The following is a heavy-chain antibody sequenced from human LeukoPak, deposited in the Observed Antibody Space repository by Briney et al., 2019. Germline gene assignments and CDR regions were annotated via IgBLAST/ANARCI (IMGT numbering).Heavy chain of an antibody. Sequence: ASVKVSCKASGYTFTSYDINWVRQATGQGLQWMGWMNPNSGNTGYAQKFQGRVTITRNTSISTAYMELSSLRSEDTAVYYCASTNCSSTSCPSGDAFDIWGQGTMVTVSS. D-gene: IGHD2-2*01. CDR3: ASTNCSSTSCPSGDAFDI. J-gene: IGHJ3*02. CDR1: GYTFTSYD. CDR2: MNPNSGNT. V-gene: IGHV1-8*03.